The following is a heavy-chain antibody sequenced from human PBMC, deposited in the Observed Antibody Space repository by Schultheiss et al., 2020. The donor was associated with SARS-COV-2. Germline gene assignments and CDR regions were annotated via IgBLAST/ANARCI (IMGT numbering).Heavy chain of an antibody. CDR3: ARRGYYDSSGYSYYFDY. D-gene: IGHD3-22*01. CDR1: GGSISSGGYY. V-gene: IGHV4-31*03. J-gene: IGHJ4*02. Sequence: SETLSLTCTVSGGSISSGGYYWSWIRQHPGKGLEWIGYIYYSGSTYYNPSLKSRVTISVDTSKNQFSLKLSSVTAADTAVYYCARRGYYDSSGYSYYFDYWGQGTLVTVSS. CDR2: IYYSGST.